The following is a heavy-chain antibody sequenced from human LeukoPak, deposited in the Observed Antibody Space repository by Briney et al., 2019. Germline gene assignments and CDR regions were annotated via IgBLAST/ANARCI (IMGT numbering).Heavy chain of an antibody. D-gene: IGHD3-10*01. J-gene: IGHJ3*02. CDR2: INTNSGGT. CDR1: GYTFTRYY. Sequence: GASVRVSCKASGYTFTRYYMHAGRQAPRQGVEWMGWINTNSGGTNYAQKFQGTVTITRDTSISTAYMELSRLRADDTAVYYSAREGHLWVLDIWGQGTMVTVSS. V-gene: IGHV1-2*02. CDR3: AREGHLWVLDI.